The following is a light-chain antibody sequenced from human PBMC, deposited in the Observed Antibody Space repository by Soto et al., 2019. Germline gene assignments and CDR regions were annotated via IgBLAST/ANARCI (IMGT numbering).Light chain of an antibody. J-gene: IGKJ1*01. Sequence: EIVLTQSPGTLSLSPGEIATLSCSASQSVSNNYLAWYQQKPGQSPRLLIYGESNRATGIPDRFSGSGSGTDFTLTISRLEPEDFAVYYCQQYGSSGTFGQGTKVEIK. CDR2: GES. CDR1: QSVSNNY. CDR3: QQYGSSGT. V-gene: IGKV3-20*01.